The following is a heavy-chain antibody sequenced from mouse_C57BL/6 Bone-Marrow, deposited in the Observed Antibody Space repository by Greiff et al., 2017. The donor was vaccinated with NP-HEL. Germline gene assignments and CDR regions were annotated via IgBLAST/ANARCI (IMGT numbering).Heavy chain of an antibody. CDR3: ARRCGYYPDLAY. V-gene: IGHV5-17*01. CDR1: GFTFSDYG. Sequence: EVKLMESGGGLVKPGGSLKLSCAASGFTFSDYGMHWVRQAPEKGLEWVAYISSGSSTIYYADTVKGRFTISRDNAKNTLFLQMTSLRSEDTAMYYCARRCGYYPDLAYWGQGTLVTVSA. D-gene: IGHD2-3*01. CDR2: ISSGSSTI. J-gene: IGHJ3*01.